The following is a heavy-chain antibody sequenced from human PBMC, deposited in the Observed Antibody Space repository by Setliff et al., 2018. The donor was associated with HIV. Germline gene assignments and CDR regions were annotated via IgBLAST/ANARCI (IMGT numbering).Heavy chain of an antibody. CDR1: GFTFSTYA. D-gene: IGHD3-10*01. CDR2: IGAVGGPT. V-gene: IGHV3-23*01. Sequence: PGGSLRLSCAASGFTFSTYAMGWVRQAPGKGLEWVSTIGAVGGPTHYAESVKGRFTISKDNSKNTLYLQMSSLRDEDTAVYYCARKLRPGHGVDVWGQGTTVTVSS. CDR3: ARKLRPGHGVDV. J-gene: IGHJ6*02.